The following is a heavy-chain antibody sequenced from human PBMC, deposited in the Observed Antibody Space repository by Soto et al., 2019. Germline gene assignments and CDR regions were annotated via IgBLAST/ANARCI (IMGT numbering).Heavy chain of an antibody. D-gene: IGHD5-18*01. CDR1: GFTFSSYA. Sequence: EVQLLESGGGLVQPGGSLRLSCAASGFTFSSYAMSWVRQAPGKGLEWVSGISGSGGSTYYADSVKGRFTISRDNSKKTRHLQMNRLGAEDTAVYYCARDQRGYNYGPFDYWGQGTLVTVSS. CDR2: ISGSGGST. J-gene: IGHJ4*02. CDR3: ARDQRGYNYGPFDY. V-gene: IGHV3-23*01.